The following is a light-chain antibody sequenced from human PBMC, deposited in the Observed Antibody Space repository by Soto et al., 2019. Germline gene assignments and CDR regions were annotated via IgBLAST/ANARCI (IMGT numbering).Light chain of an antibody. J-gene: IGLJ3*02. CDR1: SSNIGAGYD. Sequence: QSVLTQPPSVSGAPGQRVTISCSGTSSNIGAGYDVHWYHQLPGTAPKLLIFGNNNRPSGVPARFSASRSGTSASLAITGLQAEYEADYCQSFDTNLRGSVFGGGTKVTVL. CDR2: GNN. CDR3: QSFDTNLRGSV. V-gene: IGLV1-40*01.